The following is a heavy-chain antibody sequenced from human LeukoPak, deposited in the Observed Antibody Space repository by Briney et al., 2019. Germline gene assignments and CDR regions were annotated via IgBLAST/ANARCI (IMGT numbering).Heavy chain of an antibody. J-gene: IGHJ4*02. D-gene: IGHD3-10*01. V-gene: IGHV1-24*01. CDR1: GYTLTELS. CDR2: FDPEDGET. Sequence: GASVKVSRKVSGYTLTELSMHWVRQAPGKGLEWMGGFDPEDGETIYAQKFQGRVTMTEDTSTDTAYMELSSLRSEDTAVYYCATVPLYGSGRGYFDYWGQGTLVTVSS. CDR3: ATVPLYGSGRGYFDY.